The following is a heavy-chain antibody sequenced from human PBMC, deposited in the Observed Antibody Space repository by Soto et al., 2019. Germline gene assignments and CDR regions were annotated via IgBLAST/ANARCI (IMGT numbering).Heavy chain of an antibody. CDR2: IYYSGST. V-gene: IGHV4-30-4*01. J-gene: IGHJ5*02. CDR1: GGSISSGDYY. CDR3: ARVAYYCISTSCYPNWFDP. Sequence: SETLSLTCTVSGGSISSGDYYWSWIRQPPGKGLEWIGYIYYSGSTYYNPSLKSRVTISVDTSKNQFSLKLSSVTAADTAVYYCARVAYYCISTSCYPNWFDPWGQGTLVTVSS. D-gene: IGHD2-2*01.